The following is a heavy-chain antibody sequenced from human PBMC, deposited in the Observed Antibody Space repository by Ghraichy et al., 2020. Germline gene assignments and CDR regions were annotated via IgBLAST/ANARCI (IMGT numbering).Heavy chain of an antibody. Sequence: SETLSLTCAVYGGSFSGYYWSWIRQPPGKGLEWIGEINHSGSTNYNPSLKSRVTISVDTSKNQFSLKLSSVTAADTAVYYCASRAAAGPDYWGQGTLVTVSS. CDR1: GGSFSGYY. CDR3: ASRAAAGPDY. V-gene: IGHV4-34*01. D-gene: IGHD6-13*01. CDR2: INHSGST. J-gene: IGHJ4*02.